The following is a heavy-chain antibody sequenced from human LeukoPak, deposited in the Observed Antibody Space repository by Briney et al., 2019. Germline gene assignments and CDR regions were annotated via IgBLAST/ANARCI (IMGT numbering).Heavy chain of an antibody. CDR3: ARVSGSYSGAFDI. V-gene: IGHV1-69*05. CDR1: GGTFSSYT. CDR2: IIPIFGTA. Sequence: SVKVSCKDSGGTFSSYTTSWVRQAPGQGLEWMGRIIPIFGTANYAQTSQGRVTITTDESTSTAYMELSSLRSEYTGVYFCARVSGSYSGAFDIWGQGTMVTVSS. D-gene: IGHD1-26*01. J-gene: IGHJ3*02.